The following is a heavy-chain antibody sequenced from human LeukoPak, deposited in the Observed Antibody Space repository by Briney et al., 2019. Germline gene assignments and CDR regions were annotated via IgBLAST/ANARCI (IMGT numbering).Heavy chain of an antibody. D-gene: IGHD6-19*01. J-gene: IGHJ4*02. CDR1: GFTFSSYW. V-gene: IGHV3-7*03. CDR3: AKSSVAGPPHFDY. Sequence: GGSLRLSCAASGFTFSSYWMSWVRQAPGKGLEWVANIKQDGSEKYYVDSVKGRFTISRDNAKNSLYLQMNSLRAEDTAVYYCAKSSVAGPPHFDYWGQGTLVTVSS. CDR2: IKQDGSEK.